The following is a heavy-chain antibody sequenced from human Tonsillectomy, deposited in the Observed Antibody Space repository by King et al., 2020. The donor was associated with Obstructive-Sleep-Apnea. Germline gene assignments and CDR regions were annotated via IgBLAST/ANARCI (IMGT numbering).Heavy chain of an antibody. D-gene: IGHD2-2*01. Sequence: VQLVESGGGLVKPGGSLRLSCAASGFTFSNSWMSWVRQAPGKGLEWVGRIKSKIDGGKTDYSPPVKGTFIILRVDSKNTLYLQMNSLTTEDTAVYYCTTDGCSSTSCYDNWFDPWGQGTLVTVSS. CDR2: IKSKIDGGKT. CDR3: TTDGCSSTSCYDNWFDP. CDR1: GFTFSNSW. V-gene: IGHV3-15*01. J-gene: IGHJ5*02.